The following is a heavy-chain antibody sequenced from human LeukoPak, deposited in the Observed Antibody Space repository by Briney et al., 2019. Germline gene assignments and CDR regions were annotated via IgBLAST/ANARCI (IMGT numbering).Heavy chain of an antibody. CDR1: GFTFSSYA. Sequence: PGGSLRLSCAASGFTFSSYAMHWVRQAPGKGLEWVAVISFDGREKSYADSVKGRFTISRDNSKNTLYVQMNSLRAEDTAVYYCATDNWTYVRSYYMDVWGEGTTVIVSS. CDR2: ISFDGREK. J-gene: IGHJ6*03. CDR3: ATDNWTYVRSYYMDV. D-gene: IGHD1-7*01. V-gene: IGHV3-30*01.